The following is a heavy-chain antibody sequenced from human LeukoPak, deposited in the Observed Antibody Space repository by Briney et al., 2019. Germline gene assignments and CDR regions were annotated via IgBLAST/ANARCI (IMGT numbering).Heavy chain of an antibody. V-gene: IGHV4-4*09. J-gene: IGHJ4*02. D-gene: IGHD3-16*01. CDR3: ARGRGPLRVEFGD. Sequence: SETLSLACNVSGGSLSSHYCSWIRQAPGKGLEWIGFIFSGGSTNYNPSLKSRVSISMDTSQNQFSLKLTSVTAADTAVYYCARGRGPLRVEFGDWGQGALVTVSS. CDR2: IFSGGST. CDR1: GGSLSSHY.